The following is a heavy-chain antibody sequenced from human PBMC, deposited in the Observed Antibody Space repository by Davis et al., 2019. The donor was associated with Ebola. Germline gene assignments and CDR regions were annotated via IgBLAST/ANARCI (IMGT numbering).Heavy chain of an antibody. J-gene: IGHJ6*02. CDR1: GFTFSSYA. D-gene: IGHD1-7*01. CDR3: AKGGTTAWGTMDV. Sequence: GGSLRLSCAASGFTFSSYAMSWVRQAPGKGLEWVSAISGSGGSTYYADSVKGRFTISRDNSKNMLYLQMNSLRVEDTAVYYCAKGGTTAWGTMDVWGQGTTVTVSS. V-gene: IGHV3-23*01. CDR2: ISGSGGST.